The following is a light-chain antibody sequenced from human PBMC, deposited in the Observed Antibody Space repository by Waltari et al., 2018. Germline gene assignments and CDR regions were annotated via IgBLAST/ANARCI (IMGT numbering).Light chain of an antibody. J-gene: IGKJ2*01. V-gene: IGKV1-39*01. CDR3: QQSYKTPYT. CDR1: QSINVY. CDR2: GAS. Sequence: DIQMTQSASYLSASVGDRVSLSCRASQSINVYVDWYQQKPGKAPKLLIYGASTLQSVVPSRFSGSGSGTDFTLTISSLQPEDFASYYCQQSYKTPYTFGQGTKLEF.